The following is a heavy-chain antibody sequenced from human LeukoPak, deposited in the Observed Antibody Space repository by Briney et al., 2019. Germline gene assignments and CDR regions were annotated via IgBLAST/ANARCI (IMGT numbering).Heavy chain of an antibody. Sequence: GGSLRLSCAASGFTFSDYYMSWIRQAPGKGLEWVSYISSSGSTIYYADSVKGRFTISRDNAKNSLYLQMNSLRAEDTAVYYCARDQYYYDSSGYPLGYWGQGTLVTVSS. CDR1: GFTFSDYY. D-gene: IGHD3-22*01. CDR2: ISSSGSTI. J-gene: IGHJ4*02. V-gene: IGHV3-11*01. CDR3: ARDQYYYDSSGYPLGY.